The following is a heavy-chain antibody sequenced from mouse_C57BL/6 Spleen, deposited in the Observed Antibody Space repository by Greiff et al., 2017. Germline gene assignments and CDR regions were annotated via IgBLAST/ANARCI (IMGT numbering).Heavy chain of an antibody. CDR2: ISSGGSYT. J-gene: IGHJ2*01. CDR3: ARRGDYDYLFDY. CDR1: GFTFSSYG. D-gene: IGHD2-4*01. V-gene: IGHV5-6*01. Sequence: VQLKESGGDLVKPGGSLKLSCAASGFTFSSYGMSWVRQTPDKRLEWVATISSGGSYTYYPDSVKGRFTISRDNAKNTLYLQMSSLKSEDTAMYYCARRGDYDYLFDYWGQGTTLTVSS.